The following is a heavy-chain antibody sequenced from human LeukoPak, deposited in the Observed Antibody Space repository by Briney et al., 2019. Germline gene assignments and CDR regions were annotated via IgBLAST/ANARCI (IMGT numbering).Heavy chain of an antibody. CDR3: ARDLYGDYLNWFDP. J-gene: IGHJ5*02. D-gene: IGHD4-17*01. V-gene: IGHV1-18*01. Sequence: GASVKVSCTASGYTFTSYGISWVRQAPGQGLEWMGWISAYNGNTNYAQKLQGRVTMTTDTSTSTAYMELRSLRSEDTAVYYCARDLYGDYLNWFDPWGQGTLVTVSS. CDR1: GYTFTSYG. CDR2: ISAYNGNT.